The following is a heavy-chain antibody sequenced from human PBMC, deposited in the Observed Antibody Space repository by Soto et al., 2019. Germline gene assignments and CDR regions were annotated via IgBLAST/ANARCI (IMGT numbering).Heavy chain of an antibody. CDR2: ISGSGDSA. Sequence: VQLLESGGGLVQPGGSLRLSCAASGFTFRDYAMNWVRQAPGTGLEWDSDISGSGDSARYADSVRGRFTISRDNSRNTLYLQMNSLRVDDTAVYYCGKERRGSGWSVCNYWGQGTLVTGSS. CDR3: GKERRGSGWSVCNY. J-gene: IGHJ4*02. V-gene: IGHV3-23*01. D-gene: IGHD6-19*01. CDR1: GFTFRDYA.